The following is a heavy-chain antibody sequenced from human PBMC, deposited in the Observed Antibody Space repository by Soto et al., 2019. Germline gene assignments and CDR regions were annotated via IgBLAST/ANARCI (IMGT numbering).Heavy chain of an antibody. CDR2: IIPIFGTA. D-gene: IGHD5-18*01. CDR1: GGTFSSYA. CDR3: AREGTAMVRYYYYGMDV. J-gene: IGHJ6*02. Sequence: SVKVSCKASGGTFSSYAISWVRQAPGQGLEWMGGIIPIFGTANYAQKFQGRVTITADESTSTAYMELSSLRSEDTAVYYCAREGTAMVRYYYYGMDVRGQGTTVTVSS. V-gene: IGHV1-69*13.